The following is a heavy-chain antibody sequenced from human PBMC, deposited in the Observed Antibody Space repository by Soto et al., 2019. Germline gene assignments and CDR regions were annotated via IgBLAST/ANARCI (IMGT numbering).Heavy chain of an antibody. Sequence: EVQLVESGGGLVQPGEALRPSCAASGFTFTKYWMHWVRLAPGKGPVWVSYISSDGTTTDYADSVKGRFTISRDNANNMLYLQMDSLRVEDTAVYYCAIQDCTNDVCLEAAVTVGGALEYWGQGAQVTVSS. CDR3: AIQDCTNDVCLEAAVTVGGALEY. V-gene: IGHV3-74*01. D-gene: IGHD2-8*01. CDR1: GFTFTKYW. J-gene: IGHJ4*02. CDR2: ISSDGTTT.